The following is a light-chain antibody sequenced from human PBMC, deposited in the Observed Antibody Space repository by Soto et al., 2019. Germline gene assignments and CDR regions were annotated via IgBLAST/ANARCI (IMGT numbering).Light chain of an antibody. V-gene: IGKV1-5*03. CDR2: KAS. CDR1: QSISNW. CDR3: QQYDRFPYT. J-gene: IGKJ2*01. Sequence: DIQMTQSPSTLSASVGDTVTITCRASQSISNWLAWYQQNPGQAPKLLIHKASTLESGAPSRFSGSGSGTEFTLTISSLQPDDFATFYCQQYDRFPYTFGQGTKLEIK.